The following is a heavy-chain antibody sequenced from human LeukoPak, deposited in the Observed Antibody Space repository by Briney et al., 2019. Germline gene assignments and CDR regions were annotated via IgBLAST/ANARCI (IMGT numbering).Heavy chain of an antibody. V-gene: IGHV3-21*01. J-gene: IGHJ4*02. CDR1: GFTFSSYS. Sequence: GGSLRLSCAASGFTFSSYSMNWVRQAPGKGLEWVSSISSSSSYIYYADSVKGRFTISRDNAKNSLYLQMNSLRAEDTAVYYCARGRPPMYYYDSSGYPTADYWGQGTLVTISS. CDR2: ISSSSSYI. CDR3: ARGRPPMYYYDSSGYPTADY. D-gene: IGHD3-22*01.